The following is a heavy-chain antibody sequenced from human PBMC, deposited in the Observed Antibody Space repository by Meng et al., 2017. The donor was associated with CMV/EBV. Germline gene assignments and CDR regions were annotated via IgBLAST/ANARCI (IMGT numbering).Heavy chain of an antibody. Sequence: VRLVRSGAGVKQPVASVMVSCKASGYTLTSYGISWVRQAPGQGLEWMGWISAYNGNTNYAQKLQGRVTMTTDTSTSTAYMELRSLRSDDTAVYYCARAWVGEEYYFDYWGQGTLVTVSS. J-gene: IGHJ4*02. D-gene: IGHD3-10*01. CDR1: GYTLTSYG. CDR3: ARAWVGEEYYFDY. V-gene: IGHV1-18*01. CDR2: ISAYNGNT.